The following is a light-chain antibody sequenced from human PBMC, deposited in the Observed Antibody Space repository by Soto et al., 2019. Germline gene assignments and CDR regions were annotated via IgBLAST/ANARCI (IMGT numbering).Light chain of an antibody. J-gene: IGKJ4*01. V-gene: IGKV3-15*01. CDR1: QSVSSN. Sequence: EIVMTQSPATLSVSPGERATLSCRASQSVSSNLAWYQQKPGQDPRLLIYVASTRATGIPARFNGSGSGTEFTLTISSLQSKDLAVYYCEQYNNWPLTFGGGTKVEIK. CDR3: EQYNNWPLT. CDR2: VAS.